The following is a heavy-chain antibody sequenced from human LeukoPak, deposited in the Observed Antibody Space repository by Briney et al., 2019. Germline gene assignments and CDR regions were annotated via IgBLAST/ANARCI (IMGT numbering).Heavy chain of an antibody. CDR1: GGSISSYY. Sequence: PSETLSLTCTVSGGSISSYYWSWIRQPPGKGLEWIGYIYYSGSTNYNPSLKSRVTISVDTSKNQFSLKLSSVTAADTAVYYCARVKGGFIAVAGKGWFDPWGQGTLVTVSS. D-gene: IGHD6-19*01. J-gene: IGHJ5*02. CDR2: IYYSGST. V-gene: IGHV4-59*12. CDR3: ARVKGGFIAVAGKGWFDP.